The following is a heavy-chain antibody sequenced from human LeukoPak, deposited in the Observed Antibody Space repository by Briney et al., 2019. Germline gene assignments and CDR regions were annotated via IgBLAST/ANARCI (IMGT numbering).Heavy chain of an antibody. J-gene: IGHJ6*03. V-gene: IGHV1-69*05. CDR3: ARVYVPSIFGVSSRAGYYYYYMDV. Sequence: ASVKVSCKASGGTFSSYAISWVRQAPGQGLEWMGGIIPIFGTANYAQKFQGRVTITTDESTSTAYMELSSLRSEDTAVYYCARVYVPSIFGVSSRAGYYYYYMDVWGKGTTVIVSS. CDR1: GGTFSSYA. D-gene: IGHD3-3*01. CDR2: IIPIFGTA.